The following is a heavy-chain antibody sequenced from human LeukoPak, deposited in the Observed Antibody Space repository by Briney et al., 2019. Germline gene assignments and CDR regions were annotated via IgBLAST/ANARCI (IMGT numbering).Heavy chain of an antibody. V-gene: IGHV4-34*01. J-gene: IGHJ6*03. CDR1: GGSFSGYY. CDR3: ARGRGYCSSTSCYKRQYYYYYMDV. CDR2: INHSGST. Sequence: SETLSLTCAVYGGSFSGYYWSWIRQPPGKGLEWIGEINHSGSTNYNPSLKSRVTISVDTSKNQFSLKLSSVTAADTAVYYCARGRGYCSSTSCYKRQYYYYYMDVWGKGTTVTVSS. D-gene: IGHD2-2*01.